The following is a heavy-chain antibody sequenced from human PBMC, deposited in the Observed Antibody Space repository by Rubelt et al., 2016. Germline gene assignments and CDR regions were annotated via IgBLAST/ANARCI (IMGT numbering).Heavy chain of an antibody. D-gene: IGHD2-15*01. Sequence: QKFQGRVTITADKSTSTAYMELSSLRSEDTAVYYCARGYCSGGSCSPFDYWGQGTLVTVSS. CDR3: ARGYCSGGSCSPFDY. J-gene: IGHJ4*02. V-gene: IGHV1-69*04.